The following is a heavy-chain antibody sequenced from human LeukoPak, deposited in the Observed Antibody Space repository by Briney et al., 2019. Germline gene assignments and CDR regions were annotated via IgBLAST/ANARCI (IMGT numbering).Heavy chain of an antibody. CDR3: ARASGYPRYYFDY. CDR1: GGTFSSYA. V-gene: IGHV1-69*04. J-gene: IGHJ4*02. D-gene: IGHD6-25*01. Sequence: ASVKVSCKASGGTFSSYAISWVRQAPGQGLEWMGRIIPILGIANYAQKFQGRVTITADKSTSTAYMELSSLRSEDTAVYYCARASGYPRYYFDYWGQGTLVTASS. CDR2: IIPILGIA.